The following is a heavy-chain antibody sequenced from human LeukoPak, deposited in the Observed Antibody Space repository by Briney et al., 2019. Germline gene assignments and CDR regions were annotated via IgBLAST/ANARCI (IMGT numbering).Heavy chain of an antibody. CDR1: GYAFTSYD. Sequence: ASVKVSCKASGYAFTSYDINWVRQATGQELEWMGWMNPNSGNTGYAQKFQGRVTMTRNTSISTAYMELSSLRSEDTAVYYCARDNSGGSTWWFDPWGQGTLVTVSS. CDR3: ARDNSGGSTWWFDP. J-gene: IGHJ5*02. CDR2: MNPNSGNT. D-gene: IGHD2-15*01. V-gene: IGHV1-8*01.